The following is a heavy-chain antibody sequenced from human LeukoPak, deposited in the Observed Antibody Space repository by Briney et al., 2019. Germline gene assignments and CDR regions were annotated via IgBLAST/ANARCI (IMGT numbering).Heavy chain of an antibody. J-gene: IGHJ4*02. CDR3: ARDRPGGSSLDY. D-gene: IGHD6-13*01. V-gene: IGHV4-59*01. CDR2: IYYSGST. CDR1: GGSISSYY. Sequence: SSETLSLTCTVSGGSISSYYWSWIRQPPGKGLEWIGYIYYSGSTNYNPSLKSRVTISVDTSKNEFSLKLTSVNAADTAVYYCARDRPGGSSLDYWGQGILVTVSS.